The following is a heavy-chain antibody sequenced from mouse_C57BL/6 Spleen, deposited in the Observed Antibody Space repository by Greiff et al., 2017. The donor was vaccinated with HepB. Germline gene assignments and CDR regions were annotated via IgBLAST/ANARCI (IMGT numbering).Heavy chain of an antibody. CDR3: AREGDGSYYFDY. Sequence: QVQLQQPGAELVKPGASVKVFCKASGYTFTNYWINWGKQRAGKGLEGVGDMYPGSGSTNYNEKFKSKATLTVDTSSSTAYMQLSSLTSEDSAVYYCAREGDGSYYFDYWGQGTTLTVSS. V-gene: IGHV1-55*01. CDR1: GYTFTNYW. D-gene: IGHD1-1*01. J-gene: IGHJ2*01. CDR2: MYPGSGST.